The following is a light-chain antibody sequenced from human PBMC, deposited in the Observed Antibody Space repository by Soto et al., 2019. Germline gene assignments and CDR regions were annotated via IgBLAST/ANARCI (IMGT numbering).Light chain of an antibody. CDR2: EVT. CDR1: SSDVGGYNF. J-gene: IGLJ2*01. Sequence: QSVLTQPASVSGSPGQSITISCTGTSSDVGGYNFVSWYQQQPGKAPKLMFYEVTNRPSGVSYRFSGSKSGNTASLTISGLQAEDEADYFCSSYTGSGTLIFGGGTKLTVL. CDR3: SSYTGSGTLI. V-gene: IGLV2-14*01.